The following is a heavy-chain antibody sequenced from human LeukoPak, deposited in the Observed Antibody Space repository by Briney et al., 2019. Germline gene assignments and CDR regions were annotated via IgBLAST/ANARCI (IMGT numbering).Heavy chain of an antibody. J-gene: IGHJ4*02. Sequence: ASVKVSCKASGYSFTNYYMHWVRQAPGQGLEWMGIINPRGGSTTYAQKFQGRVTMTRDTSTSTVYMELSSLRSDYTAVYYCARFGGYSYEDWGQGTLVTVSS. CDR3: ARFGGYSYED. V-gene: IGHV1-46*01. D-gene: IGHD5-18*01. CDR2: INPRGGST. CDR1: GYSFTNYY.